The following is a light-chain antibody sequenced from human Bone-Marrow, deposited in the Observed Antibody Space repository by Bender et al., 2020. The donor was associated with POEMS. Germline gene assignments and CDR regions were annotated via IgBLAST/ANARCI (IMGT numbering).Light chain of an antibody. CDR2: EVS. CDR3: CSYTTSSTAI. V-gene: IGLV2-14*01. CDR1: SSDVGGYNY. Sequence: QSALTQPASVSGSPGQSITIPCSGTSSDVGGYNYVSWYQQHPGKAPKLMIYEVSTRPSGVSNRFSGSKSGNTASLTISGLQAADEADYFCCSYTTSSTAIFGEGTTLTVL. J-gene: IGLJ2*01.